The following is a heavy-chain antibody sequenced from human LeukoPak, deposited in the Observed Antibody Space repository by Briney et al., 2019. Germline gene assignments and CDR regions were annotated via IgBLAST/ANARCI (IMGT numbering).Heavy chain of an antibody. CDR2: ISSSSSTI. Sequence: GGSLRLSCAASGFTFSTYSMNWVRQAPGKGLEWVSYISSSSSTIYYADSVKGRFTISRDNAENSLYLQMNSLRAEDTAVYYCARGSTYYDSSGQVPFDYWGQGTLVTVSS. CDR3: ARGSTYYDSSGQVPFDY. D-gene: IGHD3-22*01. CDR1: GFTFSTYS. J-gene: IGHJ4*02. V-gene: IGHV3-48*01.